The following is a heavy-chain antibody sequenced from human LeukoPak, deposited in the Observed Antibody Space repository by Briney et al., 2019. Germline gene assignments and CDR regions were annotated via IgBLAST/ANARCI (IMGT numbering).Heavy chain of an antibody. CDR2: IRGDGTIT. CDR3: VRSDWFDP. J-gene: IGHJ5*02. V-gene: IGHV3-74*01. Sequence: GRSLRLSCTASELTFSGYWMHWVRQAPGKGLVWVSRIRGDGTITSCADSVKGRFTISRDNAKNTLYLQMNSLRAEDTAVYYCVRSDWFDPWGQGTLVTVSS. CDR1: ELTFSGYW.